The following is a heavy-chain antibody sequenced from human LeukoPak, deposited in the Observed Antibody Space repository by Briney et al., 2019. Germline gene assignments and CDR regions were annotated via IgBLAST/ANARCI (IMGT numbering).Heavy chain of an antibody. Sequence: SETLSLTCTVSGGSISDYYWSWIRQPAGKGLEWIGRIYTSGSTIYSPSLKSRVTMSIDTSKDQFSLKLSSATAADTAVYYCARGFGSSWYYFDYWGQGTLVTVSS. J-gene: IGHJ4*02. V-gene: IGHV4-4*07. CDR3: ARGFGSSWYYFDY. CDR1: GGSISDYY. D-gene: IGHD6-13*01. CDR2: IYTSGST.